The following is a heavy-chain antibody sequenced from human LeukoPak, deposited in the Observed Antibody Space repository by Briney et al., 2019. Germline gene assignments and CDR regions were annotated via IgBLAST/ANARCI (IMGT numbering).Heavy chain of an antibody. CDR3: ARDLVAAAGTSRAEDCFDP. D-gene: IGHD6-13*01. J-gene: IGHJ5*02. V-gene: IGHV1-2*02. Sequence: ASVKVSCKASGYTFTGYYMHWVRQAPGQGLEWMGWINPNSGDTNYAQKLQGRVTMTRDTSISTAYLELSRLRSDDTALYYCARDLVAAAGTSRAEDCFDPWGQGTLVTVSS. CDR1: GYTFTGYY. CDR2: INPNSGDT.